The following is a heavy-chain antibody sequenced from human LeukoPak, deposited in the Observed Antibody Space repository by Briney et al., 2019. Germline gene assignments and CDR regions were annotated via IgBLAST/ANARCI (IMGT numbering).Heavy chain of an antibody. Sequence: PGGSLRLSCAASGFTFSSYSMNWVRQAPGKGLEWVSSISSSSSYIYYADSVEGRFTISRDNAKNSLYLQMNSLRAEDTAVYYCARSLWQQPFDYWGQGTLVTVSS. CDR1: GFTFSSYS. V-gene: IGHV3-21*01. CDR2: ISSSSSYI. CDR3: ARSLWQQPFDY. D-gene: IGHD6-13*01. J-gene: IGHJ4*02.